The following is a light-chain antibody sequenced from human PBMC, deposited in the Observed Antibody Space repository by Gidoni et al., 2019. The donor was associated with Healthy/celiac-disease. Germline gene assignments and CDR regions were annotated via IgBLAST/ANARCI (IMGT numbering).Light chain of an antibody. Sequence: EIVMTQSPATLSVSPGERATLSCRASQSVSSNLAWYQQKPGQAPRLLIYGASTRATGIPARFSGSGSRTEFTLTISSLQSEDFAVYYCQQYNNWPRXXXQGTKVEIK. CDR3: QQYNNWPRX. J-gene: IGKJ1*01. CDR2: GAS. CDR1: QSVSSN. V-gene: IGKV3-15*01.